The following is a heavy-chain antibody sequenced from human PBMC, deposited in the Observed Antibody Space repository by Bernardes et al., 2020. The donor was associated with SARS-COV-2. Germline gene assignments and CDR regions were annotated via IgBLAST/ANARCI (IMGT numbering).Heavy chain of an antibody. D-gene: IGHD3-10*01. CDR2: LSSAGHT. J-gene: IGHJ4*02. V-gene: IGHV3-23*01. CDR3: AKNSGSLLWLHQARPLDF. Sequence: GWSLLLSCSASGFTFHTSAMTWVRQAPGQGLECVSALSSAGHTYYVDSVKGRFTISRDNSKNTLYMQMNSLRAEDTAVYYCAKNSGSLLWLHQARPLDFWGQGALVTVYS. CDR1: GFTFHTSA.